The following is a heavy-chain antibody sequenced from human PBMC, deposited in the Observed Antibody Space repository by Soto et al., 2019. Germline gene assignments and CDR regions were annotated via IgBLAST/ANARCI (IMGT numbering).Heavy chain of an antibody. J-gene: IGHJ6*03. CDR1: GFTVSSNY. CDR2: IYSGGST. CDR3: ASRYCSGGSCLLRDYYYYYMDV. V-gene: IGHV3-66*01. Sequence: EVQLVESGGGLVQPGGSLRLSCAASGFTVSSNYMSWVRQAPGKGLEWVSVIYSGGSTYYADSVKGRFTISRDNSKSTLYLQMNSLRAEDTAVYYCASRYCSGGSCLLRDYYYYYMDVWGKGTTVTVSS. D-gene: IGHD2-15*01.